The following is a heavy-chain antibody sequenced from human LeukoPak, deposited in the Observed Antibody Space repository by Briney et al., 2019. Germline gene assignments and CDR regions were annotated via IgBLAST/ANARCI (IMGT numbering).Heavy chain of an antibody. V-gene: IGHV4-61*02. CDR3: ATLVRGVTDFDY. D-gene: IGHD3-10*01. CDR2: IYTSGST. CDR1: GGSISSGSYY. Sequence: PSETLPLTCTVSGGSISSGSYYWSWIRQPAGKGLKWIGRIYTSGSTNYNPSLKSRVTISVDKSKNQFSLKLSSVTAADTAVYYCATLVRGVTDFDYWGQGTLVTVSS. J-gene: IGHJ4*02.